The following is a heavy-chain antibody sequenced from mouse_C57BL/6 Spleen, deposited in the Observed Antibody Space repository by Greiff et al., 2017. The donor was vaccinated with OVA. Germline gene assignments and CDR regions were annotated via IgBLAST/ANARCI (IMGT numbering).Heavy chain of an antibody. CDR2: IRNKANGYTT. CDR1: GFTFTDYY. Sequence: EVMLVESGGGLVQPGGSLSLSCAASGFTFTDYYMSWVRQPPGKALEWLGFIRNKANGYTTEYSASVKCRFTISRDNSQSILYLQMNALRAEDSATYYCARGGHYYAMDYWGQGTSVTVSS. CDR3: ARGGHYYAMDY. J-gene: IGHJ4*01. V-gene: IGHV7-3*01.